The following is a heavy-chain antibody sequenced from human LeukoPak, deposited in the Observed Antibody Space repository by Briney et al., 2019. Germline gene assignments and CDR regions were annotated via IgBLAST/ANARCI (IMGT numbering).Heavy chain of an antibody. CDR3: ARAVTTALDY. V-gene: IGHV3-23*01. Sequence: PGGSLGLSCAASGFTFSSYAMSWVRQAPGKGLEWVSAISGSGGSTYYADSVKGRFTISRDNAKNSLYLRMNSLRAEDTAVYFCARAVTTALDYWGQGALVTVSS. CDR2: ISGSGGST. CDR1: GFTFSSYA. D-gene: IGHD4-17*01. J-gene: IGHJ4*02.